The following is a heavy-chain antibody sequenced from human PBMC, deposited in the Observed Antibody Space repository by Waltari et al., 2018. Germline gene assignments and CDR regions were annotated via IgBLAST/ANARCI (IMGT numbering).Heavy chain of an antibody. J-gene: IGHJ3*02. CDR2: IDQNGREK. CDR1: GFTFRSYS. D-gene: IGHD3-10*01. Sequence: EVQLVESGGALVHPGESLRLSCAVAGFTFRSYSMSWPRQAPTKGLEWVASIDQNGREKFYLDSVKGRFTISRDDASNSLYLQMNSLRDDDAALYYCARHLYYGEAFDIWGQGTMVTVSS. V-gene: IGHV3-7*03. CDR3: ARHLYYGEAFDI.